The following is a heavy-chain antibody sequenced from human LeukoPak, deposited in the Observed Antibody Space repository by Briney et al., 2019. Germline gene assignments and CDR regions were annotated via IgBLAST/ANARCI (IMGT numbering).Heavy chain of an antibody. J-gene: IGHJ4*02. V-gene: IGHV4-39*07. D-gene: IGHD3-22*01. CDR1: GGTISSSSYY. CDR2: IYYSGST. CDR3: ARGNYYDSSGYPNDY. Sequence: SETLSLTCTVSGGTISSSSYYWGWIRQPPGKGLEWIGSIYYSGSTYYNPSLKSRVTISVDTSKNQFSLKLSSVTAADTAVYYCARGNYYDSSGYPNDYWGQGTLVTVSS.